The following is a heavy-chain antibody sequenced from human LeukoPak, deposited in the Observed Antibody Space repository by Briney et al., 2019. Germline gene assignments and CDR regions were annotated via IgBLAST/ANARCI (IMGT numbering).Heavy chain of an antibody. V-gene: IGHV3-21*01. CDR3: ARDYRSGPTCYPLDL. CDR2: ISRRSDFI. J-gene: IGHJ4*02. CDR1: GFGFSGVS. Sequence: GGSLRLSSAASGFGFSGVSMNWVRQAPGKGLEWVSSISRRSDFIFYADSVKGRFTVSRDNAKNSLFLQLNSLRAEDTALYYCARDYRSGPTCYPLDLWGQGTLVSVSS. D-gene: IGHD2-2*01.